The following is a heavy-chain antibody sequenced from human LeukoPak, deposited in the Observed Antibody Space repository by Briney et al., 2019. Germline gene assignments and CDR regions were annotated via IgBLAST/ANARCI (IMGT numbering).Heavy chain of an antibody. CDR2: IYSGGST. Sequence: GGSLRLSCAASGFTVSSNYMSWVRQAPGKGLEWVSVIYSGGSTYYADSVKGRFTISRDNSKNTLYLQMNSLRAEDTAVNYCARGDFWSGPGAFDIWGQGTMVTVSS. CDR3: ARGDFWSGPGAFDI. CDR1: GFTVSSNY. D-gene: IGHD3-3*01. V-gene: IGHV3-66*01. J-gene: IGHJ3*02.